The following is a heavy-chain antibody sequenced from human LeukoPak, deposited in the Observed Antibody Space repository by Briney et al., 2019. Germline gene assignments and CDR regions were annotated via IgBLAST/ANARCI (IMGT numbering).Heavy chain of an antibody. Sequence: GASLRLSCAASGFTFSSYAMSWVRQAPGKGLEWVSAISGSGGSTYYADSVKGRFTISRDNAKNTLYLQMNSLRAEDTAVYYCAARGYSSGWLVFDYWGQGTLVTVSS. CDR2: ISGSGGST. D-gene: IGHD6-19*01. J-gene: IGHJ4*02. CDR1: GFTFSSYA. V-gene: IGHV3-23*01. CDR3: AARGYSSGWLVFDY.